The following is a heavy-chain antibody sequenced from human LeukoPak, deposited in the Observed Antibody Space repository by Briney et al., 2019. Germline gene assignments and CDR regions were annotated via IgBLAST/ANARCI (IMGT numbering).Heavy chain of an antibody. CDR2: IYYSGST. CDR1: GGSISSYY. V-gene: IGHV4-59*01. Sequence: PSETLSLTCTVSGGSISSYYWSWSRQPPREGLEWMGYIYYSGSTKYNPSLTSRVTISVDTSKTQFSLKLSSVTAADTAVYYCARGDYGTSIGAFDIWGQGTMVTVSS. CDR3: ARGDYGTSIGAFDI. J-gene: IGHJ3*02. D-gene: IGHD4/OR15-4a*01.